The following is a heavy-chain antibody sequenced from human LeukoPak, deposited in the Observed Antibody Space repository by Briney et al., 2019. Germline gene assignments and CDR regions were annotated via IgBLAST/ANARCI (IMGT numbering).Heavy chain of an antibody. V-gene: IGHV4-34*01. J-gene: IGHJ5*02. Sequence: SETLSLTCAVYGGSFSGYYWSWIRQPPGKGLEWIGEINHSGSTNYNPSLKSRVTISVDTSKNQFSLKLSSVTAADTAVYYCERGELSEQLVLWFDPWGQGTLVTVSS. CDR1: GGSFSGYY. CDR2: INHSGST. CDR3: ERGELSEQLVLWFDP. D-gene: IGHD6-13*01.